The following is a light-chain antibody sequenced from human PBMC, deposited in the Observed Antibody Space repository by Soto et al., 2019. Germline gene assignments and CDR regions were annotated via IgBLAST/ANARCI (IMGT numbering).Light chain of an antibody. CDR1: SSDVGGYNY. CDR2: EVS. Sequence: QSALTQPPSASGSPGQSVTISCTGTSSDVGGYNYVSWYQQHPGKALKLMIYEVSKRPSGVPNRFSGSKSGNTASLTVAGFKLEDEEGYNCSSYAGSNNVVFGGGTKL. V-gene: IGLV2-8*01. CDR3: SSYAGSNNVV. J-gene: IGLJ2*01.